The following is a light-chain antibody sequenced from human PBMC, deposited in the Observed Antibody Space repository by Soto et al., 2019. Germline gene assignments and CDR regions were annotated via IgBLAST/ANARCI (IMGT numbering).Light chain of an antibody. J-gene: IGKJ3*01. CDR1: QSISVW. CDR2: KAS. V-gene: IGKV1-5*03. Sequence: DIQMTQSPSSLSASVGDRVTISCRASQSISVWLGWYQQKPGKAPKLLISKASSLESGVPSRFSGSGSGTEFTLTISSLQPDDFATYYCQQYNTFPFTFGHGTKVDIK. CDR3: QQYNTFPFT.